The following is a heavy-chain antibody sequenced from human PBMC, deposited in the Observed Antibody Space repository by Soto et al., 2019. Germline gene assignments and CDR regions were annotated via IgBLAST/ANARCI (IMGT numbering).Heavy chain of an antibody. J-gene: IGHJ5*01. D-gene: IGHD3-22*01. CDR2: ISYDGSRT. V-gene: IGHV3-30*03. CDR1: GFIFSGSG. Sequence: QVQLVESGGGVVQPGRSLRLTCAASGFIFSGSGMQWVRQAPGKGLEWVALISYDGSRTYYADSVRDRFTISRDNGQNTLYQQMNSLRAEDTAVYFCARWVGGSMYDNSGKYDSWGQGTLVIVSS. CDR3: ARWVGGSMYDNSGKYDS.